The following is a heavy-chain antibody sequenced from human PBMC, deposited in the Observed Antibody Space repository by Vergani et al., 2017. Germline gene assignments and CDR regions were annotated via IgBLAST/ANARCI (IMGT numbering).Heavy chain of an antibody. CDR2: IYTSGST. Sequence: QVQLQESGPGLVKPSQTLSLTCTVSGGSISSGSYYWSWIRQPAGKGLEWIGCIYTSGSTNYNPSLKSRVTMSVDTSKNQFSLKRSSVTAADTAVYYCARGVRRDSGISSYSAKRNAFDIWGQGTMVTVSS. V-gene: IGHV4-61*02. J-gene: IGHJ3*02. CDR3: ARGVRRDSGISSYSAKRNAFDI. D-gene: IGHD6-13*01. CDR1: GGSISSGSYY.